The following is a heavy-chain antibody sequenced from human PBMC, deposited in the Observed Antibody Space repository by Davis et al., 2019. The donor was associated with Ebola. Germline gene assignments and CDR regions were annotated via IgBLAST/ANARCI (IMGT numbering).Heavy chain of an antibody. Sequence: GESLKISCEGSGYRFRFNWLGWVRQVPGKGLEWMGFIYADDSDTRYSPSFRGQVTISADKSISTAYLQWSSLKASDSAIYYCARQYGFGIYNWGQGTLVTVSS. CDR2: IYADDSDT. V-gene: IGHV5-51*01. CDR1: GYRFRFNW. J-gene: IGHJ4*02. D-gene: IGHD5-24*01. CDR3: ARQYGFGIYN.